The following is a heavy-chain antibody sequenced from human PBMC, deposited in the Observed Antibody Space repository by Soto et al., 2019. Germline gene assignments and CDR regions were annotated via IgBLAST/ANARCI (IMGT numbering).Heavy chain of an antibody. CDR3: ARHRTTSAYYYAMDV. CDR2: IYPGDSDT. D-gene: IGHD4-17*01. Sequence: PGESLKIFCRCSGYSFTDYWIAWVRQMPGKGLEWMGIIYPGDSDTRYSPSFQGHVTISADKSISTAYLQWSSLKASDTAMYYCARHRTTSAYYYAMDVWGQGTTVTVSS. V-gene: IGHV5-51*01. CDR1: GYSFTDYW. J-gene: IGHJ6*02.